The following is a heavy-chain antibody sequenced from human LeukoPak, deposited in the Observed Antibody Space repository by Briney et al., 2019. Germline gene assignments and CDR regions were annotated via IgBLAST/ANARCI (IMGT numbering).Heavy chain of an antibody. V-gene: IGHV3-7*01. D-gene: IGHD3-22*01. J-gene: IGHJ4*02. CDR3: ARMLHYYDSSGHNGVDY. CDR1: GFTFSAYW. CDR2: IKQDGSEN. Sequence: GGSLRLSCAASGFTFSAYWMSWVRQAPGKGLEWVANIKQDGSENYYVDSVKGRFTISRDDAKNSLYLQMNSLRAEDTAVYYCARMLHYYDSSGHNGVDYWGQGTLVTVSS.